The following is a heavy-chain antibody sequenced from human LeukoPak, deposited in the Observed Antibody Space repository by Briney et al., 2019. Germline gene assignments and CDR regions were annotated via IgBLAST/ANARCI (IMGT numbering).Heavy chain of an antibody. V-gene: IGHV4-39*01. CDR1: GGSISTPGYY. J-gene: IGHJ4*02. D-gene: IGHD2-21*02. Sequence: PSGTLSLTCTVSGGSISTPGYYWGWIRQPPGKGLEWIGSLYHSGSTYYKPSLNSRATISVDKSKNQCPLKLRSVTAADTAVYYCARHALATVTDPSFDYWGQGTLVTVSS. CDR2: LYHSGST. CDR3: ARHALATVTDPSFDY.